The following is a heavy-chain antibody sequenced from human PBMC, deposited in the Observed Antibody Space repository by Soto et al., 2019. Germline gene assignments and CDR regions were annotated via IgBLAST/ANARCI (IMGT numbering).Heavy chain of an antibody. CDR1: GGYINSGGFY. V-gene: IGHV4-31*03. D-gene: IGHD3-10*01. Sequence: QVQLQESGPGLLKPSQTLSLTCNVSGGYINSGGFYWSWIRQHPGKGLEWIGYIFHSGSTLYNPSLNSRVTLSADTSKNQLSLMLRSVTVADPAVYYCARGGIAGHWFAPWGQGTLVTVSS. J-gene: IGHJ5*02. CDR3: ARGGIAGHWFAP. CDR2: IFHSGST.